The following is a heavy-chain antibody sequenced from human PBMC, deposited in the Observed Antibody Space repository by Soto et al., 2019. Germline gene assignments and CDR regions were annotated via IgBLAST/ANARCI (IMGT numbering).Heavy chain of an antibody. V-gene: IGHV3-49*03. CDR2: IRSKPYGGTT. Sequence: GGSLRLSCTASGFTFGDYATSWFRQAPGKGLEWVGFIRSKPYGGTTEYAASVQGRFSISRDDSKSIAYLQMDSLKTEDTAVYYCTKGYIAVAGLPGYWGQGTLVTVSS. J-gene: IGHJ4*02. CDR3: TKGYIAVAGLPGY. D-gene: IGHD6-19*01. CDR1: GFTFGDYA.